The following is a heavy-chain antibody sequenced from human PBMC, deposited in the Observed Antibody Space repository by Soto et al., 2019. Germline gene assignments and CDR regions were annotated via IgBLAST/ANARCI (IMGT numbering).Heavy chain of an antibody. CDR2: TSGGAGST. V-gene: IGHV3-23*01. CDR3: AKGRYRIGWYDPYFDY. Sequence: EVQLLEAGGGLVQPGGSLRLSCAASGFTFNSSAMSWVRQAPGKGLEWVSTTSGGAGSTYYADSVKGRFTISRDNSKNTLYLQMHSLRADDTAVYYCAKGRYRIGWYDPYFDYWGQGTLVTVSS. J-gene: IGHJ4*02. D-gene: IGHD6-19*01. CDR1: GFTFNSSA.